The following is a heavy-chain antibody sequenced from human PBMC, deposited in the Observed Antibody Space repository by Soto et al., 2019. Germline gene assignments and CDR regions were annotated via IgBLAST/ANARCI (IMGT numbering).Heavy chain of an antibody. CDR1: GFTFSSYW. CDR2: IKQDASEK. CDR3: AREEADSSADLIDP. Sequence: EVQLVESGGGLVQPGGSLRLSCAASGFTFSSYWMSWVRQAPGKGQEWVDNIKQDASEKYSVDSVKGRFTISRDNAKNTLYLQMNRLRAEDTAVYYCAREEADSSADLIDPWGQGTLVTVSS. D-gene: IGHD6-19*01. J-gene: IGHJ5*02. V-gene: IGHV3-7*01.